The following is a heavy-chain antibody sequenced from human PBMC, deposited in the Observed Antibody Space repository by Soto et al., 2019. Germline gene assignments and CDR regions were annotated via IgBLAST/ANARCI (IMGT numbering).Heavy chain of an antibody. CDR2: IIPILGVT. CDR1: GGTFTSYT. CDR3: AINYYDTEAS. D-gene: IGHD3-22*01. V-gene: IGHV1-69*02. J-gene: IGHJ3*01. Sequence: QVQLVQSGADVKKPGSSVKVSCKASGGTFTSYTISWVRQAPGQGLEWMGRIIPILGVTNYAPKFQGRVTITADNSTSTAYMELSSLRSEDTAMYYCAINYYDTEASGGRGTMVTVSS.